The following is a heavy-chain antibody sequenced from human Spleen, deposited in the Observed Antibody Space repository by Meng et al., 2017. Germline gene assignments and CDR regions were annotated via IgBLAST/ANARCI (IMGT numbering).Heavy chain of an antibody. CDR3: AKALGWGSSPDY. J-gene: IGHJ4*02. Sequence: QVQLVQSGSELKKPGASAKVSCKASGYTFTAYYIHWVRQAPGQGLEWMGRINPNSGGTNFAQKFQGRVIMTRDTSISTAYMELSSLGFDDTAVYYCAKALGWGSSPDYWGQGILVTVSS. CDR2: INPNSGGT. D-gene: IGHD2-21*01. V-gene: IGHV1-2*06. CDR1: GYTFTAYY.